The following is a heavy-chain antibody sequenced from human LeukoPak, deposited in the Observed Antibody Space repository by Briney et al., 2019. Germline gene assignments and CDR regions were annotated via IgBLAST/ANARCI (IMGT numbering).Heavy chain of an antibody. Sequence: PSETLSLTCAVYGGSFSGYYWSWIRQPPGKGLEWIGEINHSGSTNYNPSLKSRVTISVDTSKNQFSLKLSSVTAADTAVYYCARGRTVTRNYYYYYMDVWGKGTTVTVSS. V-gene: IGHV4-34*01. CDR3: ARGRTVTRNYYYYYMDV. CDR2: INHSGST. D-gene: IGHD4-17*01. CDR1: GGSFSGYY. J-gene: IGHJ6*03.